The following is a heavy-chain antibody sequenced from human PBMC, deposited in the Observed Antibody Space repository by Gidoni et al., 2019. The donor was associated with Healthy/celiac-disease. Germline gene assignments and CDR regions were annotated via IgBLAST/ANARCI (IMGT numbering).Heavy chain of an antibody. V-gene: IGHV3-30*18. Sequence: QVQLVESGGGVVQPGRSLRLSCAASGFTFSSYGMHWVRQAPGKGLEWVAVISYDGSNKYYADSVKGRFTISRDNSKNTLYLQMNSLRAEDTAVYYCAKDREQQLPPDYFDYWGQGTLVTVSS. CDR3: AKDREQQLPPDYFDY. CDR1: GFTFSSYG. D-gene: IGHD6-13*01. CDR2: ISYDGSNK. J-gene: IGHJ4*02.